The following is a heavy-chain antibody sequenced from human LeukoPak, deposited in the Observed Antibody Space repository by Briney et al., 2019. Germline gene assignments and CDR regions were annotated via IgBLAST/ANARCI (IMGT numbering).Heavy chain of an antibody. D-gene: IGHD6-13*01. CDR2: IYHTGST. CDR1: GGSVSDYY. CDR3: ARWYPPQDYFDY. Sequence: SETLSLTCTISGGSVSDYYWSWIRQSPGKGLEWIGYIYHTGSTNYNPSLKSRVTISVDTSKNQFSLKLSSVTAADTAVYYCARWYPPQDYFDYWGQGTLVTVSS. J-gene: IGHJ4*02. V-gene: IGHV4-59*02.